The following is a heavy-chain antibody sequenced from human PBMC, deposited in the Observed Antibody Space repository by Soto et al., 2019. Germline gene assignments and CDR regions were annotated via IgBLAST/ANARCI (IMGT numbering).Heavy chain of an antibody. CDR1: GFTFSSYD. V-gene: IGHV3-13*01. Sequence: GGSLRLSCAASGFTFSSYDMHWVRQATGKGLEWVSAIGTAGDTYYPGSVKGRFTISRENAKNSLYLQMNSVSAEDAAVYYCARAYPRLDYSSYGLDVWGQGPTVTLSS. D-gene: IGHD3-10*01. J-gene: IGHJ6*02. CDR3: ARAYPRLDYSSYGLDV. CDR2: IGTAGDT.